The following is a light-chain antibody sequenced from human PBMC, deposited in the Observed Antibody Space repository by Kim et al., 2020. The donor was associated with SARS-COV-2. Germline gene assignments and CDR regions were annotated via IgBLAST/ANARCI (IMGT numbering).Light chain of an antibody. CDR2: DAS. V-gene: IGKV3-15*01. CDR1: QSVSTN. J-gene: IGKJ1*01. CDR3: QQYNNWPPWT. Sequence: EIVMTQSPATLSVSPGERVTLSCRASQSVSTNLAWYQQKPGQAPRLLIYDASTRATGIPARFSGSGSGTEFTLAISSLQSEDFAVYYCQQYNNWPPWTFGQGTKVDVK.